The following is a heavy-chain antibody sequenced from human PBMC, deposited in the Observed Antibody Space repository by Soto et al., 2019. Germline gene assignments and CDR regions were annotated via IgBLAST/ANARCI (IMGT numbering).Heavy chain of an antibody. J-gene: IGHJ4*02. Sequence: SETLSLSCTVSGGSISSYYWSWIRQPPGKGLEWIGYIYYSGSTNYNPSLKSRVTISVDTSKNQFSLKLSSVTAADTAVYYCARVNWHYLIDHWGQGTLVTVSS. V-gene: IGHV4-59*01. CDR3: ARVNWHYLIDH. CDR2: IYYSGST. D-gene: IGHD1-7*01. CDR1: GGSISSYY.